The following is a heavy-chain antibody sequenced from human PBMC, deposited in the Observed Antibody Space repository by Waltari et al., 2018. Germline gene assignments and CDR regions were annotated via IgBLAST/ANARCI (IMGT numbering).Heavy chain of an antibody. CDR2: ISWEGENS. CDR1: GFLFSTYA. V-gene: IGHV3-23*04. J-gene: IGHJ1*01. Sequence: EVQLVESGGDLVQPGESLRLSCGISGFLFSTYAMSWVRQALGKGLEGVSGISWEGENSYYADSVKGRFTISRDNSRNILYLQMNRLRADDTGVYYCAKDEGYAGKDGDLRHWGQGSLVSVSS. D-gene: IGHD2-2*01. CDR3: AKDEGYAGKDGDLRH.